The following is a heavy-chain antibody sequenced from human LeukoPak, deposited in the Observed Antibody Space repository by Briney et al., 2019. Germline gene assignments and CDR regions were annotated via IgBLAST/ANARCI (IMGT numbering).Heavy chain of an antibody. Sequence: SLTLTCAVSGVTFADYAIHWDRQPQGQWQEWVSGISWNSGSIGYADSVKGRFTISRDNAKNSLYLQMNSLRAEDMALYYCASYCGGDCNPWGQGTLVTVSS. CDR2: ISWNSGSI. V-gene: IGHV3-9*03. CDR1: GVTFADYA. CDR3: ASYCGGDCNP. D-gene: IGHD2-21*02. J-gene: IGHJ5*02.